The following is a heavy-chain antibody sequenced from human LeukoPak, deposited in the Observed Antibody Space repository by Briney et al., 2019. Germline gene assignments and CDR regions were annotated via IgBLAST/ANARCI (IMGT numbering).Heavy chain of an antibody. D-gene: IGHD3-10*01. Sequence: ASVTVSCKASGYTFITYYIHWVRQAPGQGLELMGAINPSSGATSYTQIFQGRVTMTRDTSTSTVYMELTSLRSEDTAVYYCARGFTNWFDYWGQGTLVTVSA. CDR1: GYTFITYY. CDR3: ARGFTNWFDY. J-gene: IGHJ5*01. CDR2: INPSSGAT. V-gene: IGHV1-46*01.